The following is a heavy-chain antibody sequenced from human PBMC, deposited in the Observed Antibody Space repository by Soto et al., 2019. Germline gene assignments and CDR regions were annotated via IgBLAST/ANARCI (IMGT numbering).Heavy chain of an antibody. V-gene: IGHV1-3*01. CDR3: ARGRWTQATADYYLDY. J-gene: IGHJ4*02. Sequence: QVQLVQSGAEVKKPGASVDVSCKASGDTFTDYAMHWVRQAPGQRIEWMGWINAGNGKTKYSQNFQGRVTVTRDTSARTTYMQLRSLTSEDTAVYYCARGRWTQATADYYLDYWGQGTLVTVSS. CDR2: INAGNGKT. CDR1: GDTFTDYA. D-gene: IGHD1-1*01.